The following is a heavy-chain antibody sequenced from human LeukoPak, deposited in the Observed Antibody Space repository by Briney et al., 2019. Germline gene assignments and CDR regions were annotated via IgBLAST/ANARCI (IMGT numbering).Heavy chain of an antibody. Sequence: ASVKVSCKASGYTFTNYGISWVRQAPGQGLEWMGWISAYNGNTNYAQKLQGRVTMTTDTSTSTAYMELRSLRSDDTAVYYCARGNSGSYLAFFDYWGQGTLVTVSS. V-gene: IGHV1-18*01. J-gene: IGHJ4*02. CDR3: ARGNSGSYLAFFDY. CDR1: GYTFTNYG. D-gene: IGHD1-26*01. CDR2: ISAYNGNT.